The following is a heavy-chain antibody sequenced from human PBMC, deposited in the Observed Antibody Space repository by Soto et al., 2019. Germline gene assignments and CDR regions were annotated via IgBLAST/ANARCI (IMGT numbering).Heavy chain of an antibody. V-gene: IGHV1-24*01. CDR2: FNPEDGET. Sequence: ASVKVSCKASGYTFTGYYMHWVRQAPGQGLEWMGGFNPEDGETNYAQKFQGRVTMTEDTSTDTAYMELSSLRAEDTAVYYCARVGYDFWSGYHMDVWGKGTTVTVSS. CDR3: ARVGYDFWSGYHMDV. J-gene: IGHJ6*03. CDR1: GYTFTGYY. D-gene: IGHD3-3*01.